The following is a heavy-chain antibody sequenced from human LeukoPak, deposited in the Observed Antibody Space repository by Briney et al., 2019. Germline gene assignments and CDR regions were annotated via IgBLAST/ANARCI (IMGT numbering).Heavy chain of an antibody. D-gene: IGHD5-24*01. CDR2: IYYSGST. J-gene: IGHJ4*02. Sequence: PSETLSLTCTVSGGSISSSSYYWGWIRQPPGKGLEWIGSIYYSGSTYYNPSLKSRVTISVDTSKNQFSLKLSSVTAEDTAVYYCAKDDAWLQYNDWGQGTLVTVSS. CDR1: GGSISSSSYY. V-gene: IGHV4-39*07. CDR3: AKDDAWLQYND.